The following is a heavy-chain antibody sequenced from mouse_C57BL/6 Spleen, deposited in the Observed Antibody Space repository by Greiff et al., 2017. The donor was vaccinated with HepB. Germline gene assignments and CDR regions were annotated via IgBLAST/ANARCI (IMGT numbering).Heavy chain of an antibody. V-gene: IGHV1-72*01. CDR2: IDPNSGGT. CDR3: ARGTLLLRLDWYFDV. D-gene: IGHD1-1*01. J-gene: IGHJ1*03. CDR1: GYTFTSYW. Sequence: QVQLQQPGAELVKPGASVKLSCKASGYTFTSYWMHWVKQRPGRGLEWIGRIDPNSGGTKYNEKFKSKATLTVDKPSSTAYMQLSSLTSEDSAVYYCARGTLLLRLDWYFDVWGTGTTVTVSS.